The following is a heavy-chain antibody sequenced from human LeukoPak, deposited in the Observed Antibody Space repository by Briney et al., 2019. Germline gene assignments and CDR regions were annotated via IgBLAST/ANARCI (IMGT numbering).Heavy chain of an antibody. CDR3: ARHRPATVTTGSFDY. CDR1: GFTFSSYS. J-gene: IGHJ4*02. D-gene: IGHD4-11*01. Sequence: PGGSLRLSCAASGFTFSSYSMNWARQAPGKGLEWVSSISSSSSYIYYANSVKGRFTTTRDNSKNTLYLQMNSLRAEDTAVYYCARHRPATVTTGSFDYWGQGTLVTVSS. V-gene: IGHV3-21*01. CDR2: ISSSSSYI.